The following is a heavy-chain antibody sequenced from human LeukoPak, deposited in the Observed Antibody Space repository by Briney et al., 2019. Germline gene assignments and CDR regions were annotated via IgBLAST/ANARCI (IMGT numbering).Heavy chain of an antibody. D-gene: IGHD3-22*01. V-gene: IGHV4-59*01. J-gene: IGHJ3*02. CDR2: IYFSGST. CDR1: GGSISSYY. Sequence: PSETLSLTRTVSGGSISSYYWRWMRPPPGRGREWIGYIYFSGSTNYNPSLKSRVTISVDTSKNQFSLKLSSVTAADTAVYYCARHYYDSSGYYYVVDAFDIWGQGTMVTVSS. CDR3: ARHYYDSSGYYYVVDAFDI.